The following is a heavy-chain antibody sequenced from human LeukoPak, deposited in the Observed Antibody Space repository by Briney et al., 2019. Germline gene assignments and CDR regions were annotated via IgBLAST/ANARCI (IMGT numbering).Heavy chain of an antibody. CDR2: IYYSGST. CDR3: ARGLSGSYQIDY. D-gene: IGHD1-26*01. CDR1: GGSITSYY. V-gene: IGHV4-59*01. J-gene: IGHJ4*02. Sequence: PSETLSLTCTVSGGSITSYYWSWIRQPPGKGLEWIGNIYYSGSTNYNPSLKSRVTISVDTSKNQFSLKLSSVTAADTAVYYCARGLSGSYQIDYWGQGTLVTVSS.